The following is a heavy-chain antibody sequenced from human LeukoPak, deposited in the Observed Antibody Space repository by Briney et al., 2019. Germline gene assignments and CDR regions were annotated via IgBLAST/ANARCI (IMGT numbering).Heavy chain of an antibody. CDR1: GFTFSSYW. CDR2: IKEDGSEK. CDR3: ALTPDYYGSGSFDY. Sequence: GGSLRLSCAAPGFTFSSYWMSWVRQAPGKGLEWVADIKEDGSEKYYVDSVRGRFTISRDNAKNSLYLQMNSLRAEDTAVYYCALTPDYYGSGSFDYWGQGSLVTVSS. V-gene: IGHV3-7*01. J-gene: IGHJ4*02. D-gene: IGHD3-10*01.